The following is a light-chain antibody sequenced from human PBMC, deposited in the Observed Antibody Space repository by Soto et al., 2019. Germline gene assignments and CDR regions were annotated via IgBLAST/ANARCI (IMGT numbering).Light chain of an antibody. CDR3: MQALQTPYT. J-gene: IGKJ2*01. V-gene: IGKV2-28*01. Sequence: EIVMTQSPLSLPVSPGEPASLSCRSSQSLLHGNGYNYLDWYLQKPGQSPQLLIYLGPNRASGVPDRFSGSGSGTDFTLKISRVEAEDVGVYYCMQALQTPYTFGQGTKLEIK. CDR2: LGP. CDR1: QSLLHGNGYNY.